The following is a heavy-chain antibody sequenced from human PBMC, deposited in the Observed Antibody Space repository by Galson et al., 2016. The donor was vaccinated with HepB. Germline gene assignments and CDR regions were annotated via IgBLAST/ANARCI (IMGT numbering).Heavy chain of an antibody. V-gene: IGHV4-34*01. CDR2: IHHSGST. CDR1: GGSFSGYI. D-gene: IGHD6-19*01. CDR3: ARPSSGPVGGNYDMDV. J-gene: IGHJ6*02. Sequence: SETLSLTCAVYGGSFSGYIWTWIRQPPGEGLEWIGEIHHSGSTIYNPSLKSRVTISVDTSQNQFSLKLSSVTAAATAVYYCARPSSGPVGGNYDMDVWGQGTTVTVSS.